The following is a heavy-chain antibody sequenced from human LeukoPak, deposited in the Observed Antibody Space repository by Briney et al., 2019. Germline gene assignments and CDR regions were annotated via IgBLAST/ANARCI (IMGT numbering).Heavy chain of an antibody. CDR1: GGSFSGYY. J-gene: IGHJ6*03. D-gene: IGHD1-14*01. Sequence: SETLSLTCAVYGGSFSGYYWSWIRQPPGKGLEWIGEINHSGSTNYNPSLKSRVTISVDTSKNQFSLRLSSLTAADTALYYCARDRKYYYHMDVWGKGTTVTVSS. V-gene: IGHV4-34*01. CDR3: ARDRKYYYHMDV. CDR2: INHSGST.